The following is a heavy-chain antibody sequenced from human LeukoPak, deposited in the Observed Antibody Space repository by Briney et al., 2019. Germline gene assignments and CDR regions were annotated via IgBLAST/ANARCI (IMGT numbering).Heavy chain of an antibody. J-gene: IGHJ6*03. CDR1: GYTFTSYG. V-gene: IGHV1-18*01. D-gene: IGHD2-2*01. CDR3: ARIGYCSSTSCYPYYMDV. Sequence: GSVKVSCKASGYTFTSYGISWVRQAPGQGLEWMGWISAYNGNTNYAQKLQGRVTMTTDTSTSTAYMELRSLRSDDTAVYYCARIGYCSSTSCYPYYMDVWGKGTTVTVSS. CDR2: ISAYNGNT.